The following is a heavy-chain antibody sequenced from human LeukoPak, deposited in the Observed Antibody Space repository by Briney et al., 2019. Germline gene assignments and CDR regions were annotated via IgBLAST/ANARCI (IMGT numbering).Heavy chain of an antibody. V-gene: IGHV4-34*01. CDR3: ARHSRSVDYGSGSYTWDY. J-gene: IGHJ4*02. CDR1: GGSFSGYY. CDR2: IYHSGST. D-gene: IGHD3-10*01. Sequence: SETLSLTCAVYGGSFSGYYWSWIRQPPGKGLEWIGTIYHSGSTYYNVSLKSRVTISVDTSRNQFSLKLSSVTAADTAVYCCARHSRSVDYGSGSYTWDYWGQGTLVTVSS.